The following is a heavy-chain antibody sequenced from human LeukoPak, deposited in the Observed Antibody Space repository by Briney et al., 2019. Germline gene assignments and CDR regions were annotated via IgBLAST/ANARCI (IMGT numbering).Heavy chain of an antibody. Sequence: GGSLRLSCAASGFTFSSYAMSWVRQAPGKGLEWVSAISGSGGSTYYADSVKGRFTISRDNSKNTLYLQMNSLRAEDTAVYYCAKDPWDTEVVVVTATDDYWGQGTLVTVSS. CDR2: ISGSGGST. V-gene: IGHV3-23*01. CDR3: AKDPWDTEVVVVTATDDY. CDR1: GFTFSSYA. D-gene: IGHD2-21*02. J-gene: IGHJ4*02.